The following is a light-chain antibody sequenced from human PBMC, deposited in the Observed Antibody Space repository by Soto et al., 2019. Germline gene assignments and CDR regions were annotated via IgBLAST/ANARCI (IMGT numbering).Light chain of an antibody. V-gene: IGKV3-20*01. Sequence: IVMTQYPATLSVSPGERATLSCRASQSVTSSYLAWYQQKPGQAPRLLIYGASSRATGIPDRFSGSGSGTDFTLTISRLEPEDFAVYYCQQYGSSPVTFGQGTKVDIK. J-gene: IGKJ1*01. CDR2: GAS. CDR3: QQYGSSPVT. CDR1: QSVTSSY.